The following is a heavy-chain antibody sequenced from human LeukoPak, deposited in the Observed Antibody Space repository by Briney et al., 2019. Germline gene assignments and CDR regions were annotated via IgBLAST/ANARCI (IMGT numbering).Heavy chain of an antibody. Sequence: AGGSLRLSCAASGFTFSTFAMIWVRQPPGEGLEWVSSIFPSGDEIHYADSVRGRFTISRDNSKSTLSLQMNRLRAEDTAMYYCATYRQVLLPFESWGQGTLVTVSS. CDR3: ATYRQVLLPFES. V-gene: IGHV3-23*01. D-gene: IGHD2-8*02. CDR2: IFPSGDEI. CDR1: GFTFSTFA. J-gene: IGHJ4*02.